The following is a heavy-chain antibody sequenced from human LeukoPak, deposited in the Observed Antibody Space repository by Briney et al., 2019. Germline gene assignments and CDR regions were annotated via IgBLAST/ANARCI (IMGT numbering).Heavy chain of an antibody. D-gene: IGHD4-17*01. J-gene: IGHJ4*02. V-gene: IGHV4-4*07. CDR1: GGSISSYY. CDR3: ARDHRRDYGDYHFDY. Sequence: SETLSLTCIVSGGSISSYYWSWIRQPAGKGLEWIGRIYTSGSISYNPSLKSRVTMSVDTSKNQFSLKLTSLTAADTAVYYCARDHRRDYGDYHFDYWGQGTLVTVSS. CDR2: IYTSGSI.